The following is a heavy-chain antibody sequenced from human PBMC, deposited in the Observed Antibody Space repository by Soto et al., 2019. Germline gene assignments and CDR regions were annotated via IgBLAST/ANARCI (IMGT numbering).Heavy chain of an antibody. D-gene: IGHD2-2*02. CDR2: INHSGST. CDR3: ARGADIVVVPAAIEYYFDY. CDR1: GGSFSGYY. V-gene: IGHV4-34*01. Sequence: LSLTCAVYGGSFSGYYWSWIRQPPGKGLEWIGEINHSGSTNYNPSLKSRVTISVDTSKNQFSLKLSSVTAADTAVYYCARGADIVVVPAAIEYYFDYWGQGTLVTVSS. J-gene: IGHJ4*02.